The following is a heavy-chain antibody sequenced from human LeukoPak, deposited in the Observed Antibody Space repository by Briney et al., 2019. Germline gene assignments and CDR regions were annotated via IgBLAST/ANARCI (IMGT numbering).Heavy chain of an antibody. D-gene: IGHD3-22*01. CDR2: ISSDGSNK. J-gene: IGHJ4*02. Sequence: QPGGSLRLSCAASRFTLSTFGMHWVRQAPGKGLEWVAVISSDGSNKYYADSVRGRFTISRDNSKDTLYLQMSSLRIEDTAVYYCRVATRYLDYYYDYWGQGTLVTVSS. V-gene: IGHV3-30*03. CDR3: RVATRYLDYYYDY. CDR1: RFTLSTFG.